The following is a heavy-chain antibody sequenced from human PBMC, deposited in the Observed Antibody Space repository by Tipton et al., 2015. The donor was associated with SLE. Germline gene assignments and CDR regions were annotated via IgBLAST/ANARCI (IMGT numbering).Heavy chain of an antibody. V-gene: IGHV4-59*01. J-gene: IGHJ4*02. CDR2: IYYNGNT. D-gene: IGHD6-13*01. CDR3: ARGRSLDY. Sequence: GLVKPSETLSLTCTVSGGSISSYYWSWIRQPPGMGLEWIGYIYYNGNTNYSPSLKSRLTISVDTSQNHVSLKLSSVTAADTAVYYCARGRSLDYWGQGTLVTVSS. CDR1: GGSISSYY.